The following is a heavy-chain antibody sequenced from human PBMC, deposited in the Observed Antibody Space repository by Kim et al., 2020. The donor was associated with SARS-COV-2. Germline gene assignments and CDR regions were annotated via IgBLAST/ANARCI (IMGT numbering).Heavy chain of an antibody. CDR3: ARSLELRGVGYYGMDV. V-gene: IGHV3-30*03. Sequence: DSVEGRYTITRDTSENTVYLQMHSLRAEDTGVYYCARSLELRGVGYYGMDVWGQGTTVTVSS. J-gene: IGHJ6*02. D-gene: IGHD1-7*01.